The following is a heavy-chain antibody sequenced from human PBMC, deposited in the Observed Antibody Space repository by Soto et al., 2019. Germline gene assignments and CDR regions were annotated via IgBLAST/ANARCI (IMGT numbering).Heavy chain of an antibody. CDR3: ARDRLPGYDFWSGYSPYYYYGMDV. J-gene: IGHJ6*02. CDR1: VYTFTSYG. D-gene: IGHD3-3*01. CDR2: ISAYNGNT. V-gene: IGHV1-18*01. Sequence: ASVKVSCKASVYTFTSYGISWVRQAPGQGLEWMGWISAYNGNTNYAQKLQGRVTMTTDTSTSTAYMELRSLRSDDTAVYYCARDRLPGYDFWSGYSPYYYYGMDVWGQGTTVTVSS.